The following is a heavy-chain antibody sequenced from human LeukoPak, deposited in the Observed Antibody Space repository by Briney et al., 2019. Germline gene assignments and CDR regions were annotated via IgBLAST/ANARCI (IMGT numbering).Heavy chain of an antibody. CDR2: ISGGGGST. D-gene: IGHD6-13*01. Sequence: GGSLRLSCAASGFIFSTYAVNWVRQAPGKGLEWVSTISGGGGSTYYADSVRGRFTISRDNSKNTLYLQMSSLRAEDTAVYYCAREVAAAGQRGGRSWFDPWGQGTLVTVSS. CDR3: AREVAAAGQRGGRSWFDP. V-gene: IGHV3-23*01. CDR1: GFIFSTYA. J-gene: IGHJ5*02.